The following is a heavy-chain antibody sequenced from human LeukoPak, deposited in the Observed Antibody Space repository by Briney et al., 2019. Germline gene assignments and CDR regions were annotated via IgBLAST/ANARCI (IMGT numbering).Heavy chain of an antibody. V-gene: IGHV1-18*01. D-gene: IGHD3-3*01. CDR3: ARTIFGVVYYFDY. CDR1: GGTFSSYT. Sequence: GSSVKVSCKASGGTFSSYTISWVRQAPGQGLEWMGWIYPYNGNTNYAQRLQGRVTMTTDTSTSTAYMELRSLRSDDTAVYYCARTIFGVVYYFDYWGQGTLVTVSS. J-gene: IGHJ4*02. CDR2: IYPYNGNT.